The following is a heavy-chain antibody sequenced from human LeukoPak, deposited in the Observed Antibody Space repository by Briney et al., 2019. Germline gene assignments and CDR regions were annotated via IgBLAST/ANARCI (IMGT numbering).Heavy chain of an antibody. J-gene: IGHJ6*02. CDR2: INQDGSER. Sequence: PGGSLRLSCAASGFTFSNSWMHWLRQAPGKGLEWVANINQDGSERYHADSVKGRFTISRDNAKKSLYLQMNSLRAEDTAVYYCARGVDTALTGGYYYYGMDVWGQGTTVTVSS. V-gene: IGHV3-7*04. D-gene: IGHD5-18*01. CDR1: GFTFSNSW. CDR3: ARGVDTALTGGYYYYGMDV.